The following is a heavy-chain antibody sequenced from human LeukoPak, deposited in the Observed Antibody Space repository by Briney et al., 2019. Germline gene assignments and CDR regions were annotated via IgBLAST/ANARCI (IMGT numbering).Heavy chain of an antibody. CDR1: GFTFNAYS. J-gene: IGHJ4*02. CDR3: ARLGPTKSLDY. V-gene: IGHV3-48*01. Sequence: GGSLRLSCAASGFTFNAYSMSWVRQAPGKGLEWVSIISRTSESIFYADSVKGRFTISRDNAKNSLYLQMNSLRAEDTAMYYCARLGPTKSLDYWGQGTLVTVSS. D-gene: IGHD1-26*01. CDR2: ISRTSESI.